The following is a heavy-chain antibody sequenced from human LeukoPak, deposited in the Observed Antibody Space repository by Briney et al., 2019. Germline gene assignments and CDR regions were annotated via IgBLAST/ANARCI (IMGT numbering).Heavy chain of an antibody. J-gene: IGHJ5*02. D-gene: IGHD3-3*01. CDR3: ARCGYYDFWSGYYT. Sequence: TSETLSLTCAVYGGSFSGYYWSWIRQPPGKGLEWIWEINHSGSTNYNPSLKSRVTISVDTSKNQFSLKLSSVTAADTAVYYCARCGYYDFWSGYYTWGQGTLVTVSS. CDR2: INHSGST. CDR1: GGSFSGYY. V-gene: IGHV4-34*01.